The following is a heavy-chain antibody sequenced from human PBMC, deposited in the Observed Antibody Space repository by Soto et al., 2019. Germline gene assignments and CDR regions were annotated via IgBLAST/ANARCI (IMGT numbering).Heavy chain of an antibody. D-gene: IGHD6-19*01. V-gene: IGHV1-69*06. J-gene: IGHJ4*02. Sequence: ASVKVSCKASGGTFSSSAISWVRQAPGQGLEWMGGIIPIFGTANYAQKFQGRVTITADKSTSTAYMELSSLRSEDTAVYYCARDKWSSGPFDYWGQGTLVTVSS. CDR2: IIPIFGTA. CDR3: ARDKWSSGPFDY. CDR1: GGTFSSSA.